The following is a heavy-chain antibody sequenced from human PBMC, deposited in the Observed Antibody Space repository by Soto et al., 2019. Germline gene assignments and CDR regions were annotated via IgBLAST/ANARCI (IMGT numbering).Heavy chain of an antibody. CDR3: AREGDAFDI. Sequence: PGGSVRLSCEASGFNFIGYTMVWVRQGPGKGLGWLSSISSSSSFIYYADSMKGRLTISRDNAKNTLSLQMNSLRAEDTAVYYCAREGDAFDIWGQGTLVTVSS. CDR2: ISSSSSFI. CDR1: GFNFIGYT. J-gene: IGHJ3*02. V-gene: IGHV3-21*04. D-gene: IGHD3-10*01.